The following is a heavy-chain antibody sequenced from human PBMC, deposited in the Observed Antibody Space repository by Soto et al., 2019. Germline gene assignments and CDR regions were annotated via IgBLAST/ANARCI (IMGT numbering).Heavy chain of an antibody. CDR2: ISSSGSTI. D-gene: IGHD2-21*02. CDR3: ARAPHYGGNSGPEDS. J-gene: IGHJ4*02. V-gene: IGHV3-48*03. Sequence: EVQLVESGGGLVQPGGSLRLSCAASGFTFSSYEMNWVRQAPGKGLEWVSYISSSGSTIYYADSVKGRFTISRDNAKNSLYLQMNSLRAEDTAVYFCARAPHYGGNSGPEDSWGQGTLVTVSS. CDR1: GFTFSSYE.